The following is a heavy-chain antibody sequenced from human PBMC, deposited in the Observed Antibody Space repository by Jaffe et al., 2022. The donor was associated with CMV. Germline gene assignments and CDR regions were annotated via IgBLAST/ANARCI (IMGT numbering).Heavy chain of an antibody. D-gene: IGHD6-6*01. J-gene: IGHJ6*03. V-gene: IGHV3-48*03. CDR2: ISSSGSTI. CDR3: AREGGGRGSWIAARVGYYYYMDV. Sequence: EVQLVESGGGLVQPGGSLRLSCAASGFTFSSYEMNWVRQAPGKGLEWVSYISSSGSTIYYADSVKGRFTISRDNAKNSLYLQMNSLRAEDTAVYYCAREGGGRGSWIAARVGYYYYMDVWGKGTTVTVSS. CDR1: GFTFSSYE.